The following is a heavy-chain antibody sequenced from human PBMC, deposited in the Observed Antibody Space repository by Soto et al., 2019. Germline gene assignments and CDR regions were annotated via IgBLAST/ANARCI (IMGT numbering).Heavy chain of an antibody. V-gene: IGHV3-74*01. Sequence: GGSLRLSCVASGFTFSSYWMHWVRQVPGKGLLWVSRINTDGSYTNYTDSVKGRFTVSRDNAKNTLYLHMNSLRADDTGVYYCARITYSESPRYYLPFDYWGQGTQVTVSS. CDR1: GFTFSSYW. J-gene: IGHJ4*02. D-gene: IGHD3-10*01. CDR2: INTDGSYT. CDR3: ARITYSESPRYYLPFDY.